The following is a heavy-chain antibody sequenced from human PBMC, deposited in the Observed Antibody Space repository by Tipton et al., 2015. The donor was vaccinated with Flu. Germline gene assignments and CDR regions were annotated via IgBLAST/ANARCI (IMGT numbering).Heavy chain of an antibody. V-gene: IGHV4-38-2*02. CDR2: VSRSGST. D-gene: IGHD4-11*01. J-gene: IGHJ5*02. Sequence: LSCTVSGDSISSDYHWGWIRQFPGKGLEWIGTVSRSGSTIYNPSLKSRLTISIDRSKNQFSLNLQSVTAADMAVYYCSRRDYTNYVSDPKCWFDPWGQGTPVAVSS. CDR3: SRRDYTNYVSDPKCWFDP. CDR1: GDSISSDYH.